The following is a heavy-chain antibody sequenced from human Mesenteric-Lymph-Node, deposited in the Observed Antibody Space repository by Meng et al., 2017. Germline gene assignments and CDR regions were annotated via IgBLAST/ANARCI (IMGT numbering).Heavy chain of an antibody. Sequence: SETLSLTCAVSGYSISSGYYWGWIRQPPGKGLEWIGSIYHSGSTYYNPSLKSRVTISVDTSKNQFPLKLSSVTAADTAVYYCARELTESNWFDPWGQGTLVTVSS. CDR3: ARELTESNWFDP. V-gene: IGHV4-38-2*02. CDR1: GYSISSGYY. CDR2: IYHSGST. J-gene: IGHJ5*02.